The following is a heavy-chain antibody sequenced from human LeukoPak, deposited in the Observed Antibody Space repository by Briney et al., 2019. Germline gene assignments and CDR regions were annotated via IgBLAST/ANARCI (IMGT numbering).Heavy chain of an antibody. J-gene: IGHJ4*02. CDR1: GGSISSYY. CDR3: ARDRDGYNDY. D-gene: IGHD5-24*01. V-gene: IGHV4-59*01. Sequence: SETLSLTCTVSGGSISSYYWSWIRQPPGKGLEWIGYIYYSGSTNYNPSLKSRVTISVDTSKNQFSLKLSSVTAADTAVYYCARDRDGYNDYWGQGTLVTVSS. CDR2: IYYSGST.